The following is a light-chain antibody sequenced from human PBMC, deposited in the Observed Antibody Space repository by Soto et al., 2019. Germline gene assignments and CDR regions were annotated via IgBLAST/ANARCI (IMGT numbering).Light chain of an antibody. CDR1: SSNIGAGYD. CDR2: GNI. V-gene: IGLV1-40*01. CDR3: QSYDSSLSGWV. J-gene: IGLJ3*02. Sequence: QLVLTQPPSVSGAPGQRVTISCTGSSSNIGAGYDVHWYQQLPGTAPKLLIYGNINRPSGVPDRFSGSKSGTSASLAITGLQAEDEADYYCQSYDSSLSGWVFGGGTKLTVL.